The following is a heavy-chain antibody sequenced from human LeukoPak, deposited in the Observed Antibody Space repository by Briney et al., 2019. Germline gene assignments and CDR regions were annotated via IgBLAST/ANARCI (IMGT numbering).Heavy chain of an antibody. D-gene: IGHD2-8*01. CDR1: GGSISSYH. V-gene: IGHV4-4*07. CDR3: ARTERVYAGGWRDFDY. J-gene: IGHJ4*02. CDR2: IHVSGTT. Sequence: SETLSLTCTVSGGSISSYHWSWIRQPAGKGLEWIGRIHVSGTTYYNPSLKSRVTMSMDTSKNHFSLTLSSVTAADTAMYYCARTERVYAGGWRDFDYWGQGTLVTVSS.